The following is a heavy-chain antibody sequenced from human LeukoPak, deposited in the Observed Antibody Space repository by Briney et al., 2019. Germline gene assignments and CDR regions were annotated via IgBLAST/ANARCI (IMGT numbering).Heavy chain of an antibody. D-gene: IGHD6-19*01. Sequence: QPGRSLRLSCAASGFTFSSYAMHWVRQAPGKGLEWVAVISYDGSNKYYADSVKGRFTISRDNSKNTLYLQMNSLRAEDTAVYYCARDRVAGGGWYVGDVWGQGTTVTVSS. CDR3: ARDRVAGGGWYVGDV. V-gene: IGHV3-30-3*01. J-gene: IGHJ6*02. CDR2: ISYDGSNK. CDR1: GFTFSSYA.